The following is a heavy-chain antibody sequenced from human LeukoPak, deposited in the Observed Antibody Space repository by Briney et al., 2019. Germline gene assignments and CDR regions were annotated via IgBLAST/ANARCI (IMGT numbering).Heavy chain of an antibody. V-gene: IGHV1-18*01. J-gene: IGHJ6*03. CDR3: AREHYDFWSGYEYYYYYMDV. Sequence: ASVKVSCKASGYTFTSYGISWVRQAPGQGLEWMGWISACNGNTNYAQKLQGRVTMTTDTSTSTAYMELRSLRSDDTAVYYCAREHYDFWSGYEYYYYYMDVWGKGTTVTVSS. CDR1: GYTFTSYG. D-gene: IGHD3-3*01. CDR2: ISACNGNT.